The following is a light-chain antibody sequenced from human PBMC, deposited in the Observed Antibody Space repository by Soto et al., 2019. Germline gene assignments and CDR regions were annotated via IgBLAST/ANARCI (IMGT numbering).Light chain of an antibody. V-gene: IGKV1-17*01. Sequence: DIQVTQSPSSLSASVGDKVTITCRASQDIKYDLGWYQQKPGTAPKRLIYSASSLQSGVPSRFSRSGSETEFTLTISSVQPEEFATYYCLQYRSFPWTFGQGTKVEIK. J-gene: IGKJ1*01. CDR3: LQYRSFPWT. CDR1: QDIKYD. CDR2: SAS.